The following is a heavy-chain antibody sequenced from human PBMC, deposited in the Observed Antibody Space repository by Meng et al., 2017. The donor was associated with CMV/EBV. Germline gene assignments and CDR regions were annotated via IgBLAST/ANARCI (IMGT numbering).Heavy chain of an antibody. V-gene: IGHV3-53*01. CDR2: IYGGDST. CDR1: GFAVSGNY. Sequence: GESLKISCAASGFAVSGNYMSWVRQAPGKGLQWVSVIYGGDSTYYADSVKGRFTISRDNSKNTLYLQMNSLRAEDTAVYYCARAYDYGDYDSCYFDYWGQGTLVTVSS. J-gene: IGHJ4*02. D-gene: IGHD4-17*01. CDR3: ARAYDYGDYDSCYFDY.